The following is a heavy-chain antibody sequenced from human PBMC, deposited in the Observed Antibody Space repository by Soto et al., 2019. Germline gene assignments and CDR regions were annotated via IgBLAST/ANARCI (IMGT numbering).Heavy chain of an antibody. CDR2: INPNSGGT. CDR1: GYTFTGYY. CDR3: ARARGDYDESEN. V-gene: IGHV1-2*02. Sequence: QVQLVQSGAEVKKPGASVKVSCKASGYTFTGYYMHWVRQAPGQGLEWMGWINPNSGGTNYAQKFQCRVTMTMDTSIITAYMELSRVRSDDTAVYYCARARGDYDESENWGQGTLVTVSS. D-gene: IGHD4-17*01. J-gene: IGHJ4*02.